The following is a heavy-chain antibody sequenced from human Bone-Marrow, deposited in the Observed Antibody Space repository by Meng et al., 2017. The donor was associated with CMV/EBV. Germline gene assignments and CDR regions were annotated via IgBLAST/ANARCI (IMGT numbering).Heavy chain of an antibody. Sequence: SVKVSCKASGGTFNRYAISWVRQAPGQGLEWMGGIIPIFGTANYAQKFQGRVTITTDESTSTAYMELSSLRSEDTAVYYCAREGVEMATIAQPYFDSWGQGTLVTVSS. J-gene: IGHJ4*02. CDR3: AREGVEMATIAQPYFDS. D-gene: IGHD5-24*01. V-gene: IGHV1-69*05. CDR2: IIPIFGTA. CDR1: GGTFNRYA.